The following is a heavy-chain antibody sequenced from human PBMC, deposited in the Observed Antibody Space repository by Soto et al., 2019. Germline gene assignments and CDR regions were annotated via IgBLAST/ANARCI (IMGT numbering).Heavy chain of an antibody. CDR1: GYTFSDYW. J-gene: IGHJ6*02. CDR2: MYPGDSDT. CDR3: ARHGGSSWPVRSSASYYYYGMDV. V-gene: IGHV5-51*01. Sequence: PGESLKISCKGSGYTFSDYWIGWVRQMPGKGLEWMGIMYPGDSDTRYSPSFQGQVTISADKSISTAYLQWSSLKAADTAMYYCARHGGSSWPVRSSASYYYYGMDVWCQGTTVTVSS. D-gene: IGHD6-13*01.